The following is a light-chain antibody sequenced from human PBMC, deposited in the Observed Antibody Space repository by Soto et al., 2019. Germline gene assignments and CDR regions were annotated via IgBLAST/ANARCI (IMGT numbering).Light chain of an antibody. J-gene: IGLJ1*01. CDR3: CSYAGGYTDL. Sequence: QSALTQPRSVSGSPGQSVTISCTGTSSDVGGYNYVSWYQHHPGKAPKLMIYDVTKRPSGVRDRFSASKSGNTASLTISGLQAEDEADYFCCSYAGGYTDLFGTGTKVTVL. CDR2: DVT. CDR1: SSDVGGYNY. V-gene: IGLV2-11*01.